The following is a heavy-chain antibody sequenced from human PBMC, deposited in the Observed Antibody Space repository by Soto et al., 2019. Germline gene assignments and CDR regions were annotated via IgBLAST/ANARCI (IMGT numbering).Heavy chain of an antibody. Sequence: ASVKVSCKASGYTLTSYYMHWVRQAPGQGLEWMGIINPSGGSTSYAQKFQGRVTMARDTSTSTVYMELSSLRSEDTAVYYCARVGVHSDAFDIWGQGTMVTVSS. CDR3: ARVGVHSDAFDI. CDR1: GYTLTSYY. CDR2: INPSGGST. D-gene: IGHD1-1*01. J-gene: IGHJ3*02. V-gene: IGHV1-46*01.